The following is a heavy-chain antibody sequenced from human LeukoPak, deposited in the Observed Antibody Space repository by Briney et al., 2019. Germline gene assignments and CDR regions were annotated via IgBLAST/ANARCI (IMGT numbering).Heavy chain of an antibody. D-gene: IGHD1-26*01. Sequence: GGSLRLSCAASGFTVSGYYRSWVRQAPGKGLEWVSVIYSGGSTYYADSVKGRFTISRDTSKNTLYLQMNSLRAEDTAVYYCARVAGGSYYYPVDYWGQGTLVTVSS. CDR2: IYSGGST. V-gene: IGHV3-53*01. CDR3: ARVAGGSYYYPVDY. CDR1: GFTVSGYY. J-gene: IGHJ4*02.